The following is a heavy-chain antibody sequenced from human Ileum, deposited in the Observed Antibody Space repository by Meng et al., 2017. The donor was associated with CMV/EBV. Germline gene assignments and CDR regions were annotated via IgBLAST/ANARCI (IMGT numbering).Heavy chain of an antibody. CDR3: ARVAQQFDP. Sequence: LTCTVSGGSLSSVDYYWSWIRQPPGKGLEWIEYIYYSGSTYYNPSLKSRVTISVDTSKNQFSLKLSSVTAADTAVYYCARVAQQFDPWGQGTLVTVSS. D-gene: IGHD6-13*01. CDR2: IYYSGST. CDR1: GGSLSSVDYY. J-gene: IGHJ5*02. V-gene: IGHV4-30-4*08.